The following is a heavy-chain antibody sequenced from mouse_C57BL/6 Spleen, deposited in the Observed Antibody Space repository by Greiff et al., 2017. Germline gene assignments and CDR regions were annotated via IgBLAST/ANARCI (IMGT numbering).Heavy chain of an antibody. D-gene: IGHD2-4*01. Sequence: VQLQESGPGLVKPSPSLSLTCSVTGYSITSGYYWNWIRQFPGNKLEWMGYISYDGSNNYNPSLKNRISITRDTSKNQFFLKLNSVTTEDTATYYCVYDYSWFAYWGQGTLVTVSA. J-gene: IGHJ3*01. CDR3: VYDYSWFAY. CDR1: GYSITSGYY. CDR2: ISYDGSN. V-gene: IGHV3-6*01.